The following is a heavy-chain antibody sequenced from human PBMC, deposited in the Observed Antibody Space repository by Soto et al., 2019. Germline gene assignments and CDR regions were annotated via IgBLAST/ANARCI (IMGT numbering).Heavy chain of an antibody. CDR2: IYYSGST. J-gene: IGHJ5*02. Sequence: SETLSLTCTVSGGSISSGNYYWSWIRQHPGKGLEWIGYIYYSGSTYYNPSLRSRVTISVDTSKNQFSLKLSSVAAADTAVYYCVRGTVVTPNWFDPWGQGTLVTVSS. CDR1: GGSISSGNYY. CDR3: VRGTVVTPNWFDP. D-gene: IGHD2-15*01. V-gene: IGHV4-31*03.